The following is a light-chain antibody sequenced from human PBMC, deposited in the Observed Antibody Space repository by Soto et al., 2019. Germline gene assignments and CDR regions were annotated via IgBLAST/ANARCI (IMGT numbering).Light chain of an antibody. Sequence: DIQITQSPSSLSASVGDRVTITCRASQSISTYLNWYQQKPGKAPKLLIYAASSLQSGVPSRFSGSGSGTDFTLTITSLQPEDFATYSCQQSFSTPWTFGQGTKVEIK. CDR1: QSISTY. CDR3: QQSFSTPWT. CDR2: AAS. J-gene: IGKJ1*01. V-gene: IGKV1-39*01.